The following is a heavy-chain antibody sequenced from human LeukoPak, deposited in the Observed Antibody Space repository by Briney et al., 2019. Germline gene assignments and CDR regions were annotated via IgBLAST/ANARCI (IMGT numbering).Heavy chain of an antibody. J-gene: IGHJ4*02. CDR3: ARSDAYNKPTDY. D-gene: IGHD5-24*01. V-gene: IGHV3-30*04. CDR1: GFTFSNYV. CDR2: ISYDGSNK. Sequence: GGSLRLSCAASGFTFSNYVIHWVRQAPGKGLEWVAVISYDGSNKYYADSVKGRFTISRDSSKNTLYLQMNSLRAEDTAVYYCARSDAYNKPTDYWGQGTLVTVSS.